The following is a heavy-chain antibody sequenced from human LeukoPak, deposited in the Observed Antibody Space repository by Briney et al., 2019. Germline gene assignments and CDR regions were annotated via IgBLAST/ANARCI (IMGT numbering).Heavy chain of an antibody. J-gene: IGHJ4*02. CDR2: ISSSSSYI. CDR3: AGGYSVTH. V-gene: IGHV3-21*01. CDR1: GFTFSSYS. Sequence: GGSLRLSCAASGFTFSSYSMNWVRQAPGKGLEWVSSISSSSSYIYYADSVKGRFTISRDNAKNTLYLQMNSVRAEDTAVYHCAGGYSVTHWGQGILVTVSS. D-gene: IGHD1-1*01.